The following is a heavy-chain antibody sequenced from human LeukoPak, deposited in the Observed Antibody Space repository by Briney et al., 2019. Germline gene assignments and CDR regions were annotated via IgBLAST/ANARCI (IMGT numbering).Heavy chain of an antibody. CDR2: IYYSGST. Sequence: SETLSLTCTVSGGSISSSNYYWGWIRQPPGKGLKWIGSIYYSGSTYYNLSLKSRVTISVDTSKNQFSLRLSSVTAADTAVYYCARLGDDYGDYGDYWGQGALVTVSS. J-gene: IGHJ4*02. CDR3: ARLGDDYGDYGDY. V-gene: IGHV4-39*01. CDR1: GGSISSSNYY. D-gene: IGHD4-17*01.